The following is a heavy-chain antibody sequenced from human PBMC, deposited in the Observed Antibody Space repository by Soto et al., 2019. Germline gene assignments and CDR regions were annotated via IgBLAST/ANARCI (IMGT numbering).Heavy chain of an antibody. CDR2: ISYDGSNK. CDR3: AKCRDSSGYYRLFDY. J-gene: IGHJ4*02. D-gene: IGHD3-22*01. Sequence: GSLRLSCAASGFTFSSYGMHWVRQAPGKGLEWVAVISYDGSNKYYADSVKGRFTISRDNSKNTLYLQMNSLRAEDTAVYYCAKCRDSSGYYRLFDYWGQGTLVTVSS. V-gene: IGHV3-30*18. CDR1: GFTFSSYG.